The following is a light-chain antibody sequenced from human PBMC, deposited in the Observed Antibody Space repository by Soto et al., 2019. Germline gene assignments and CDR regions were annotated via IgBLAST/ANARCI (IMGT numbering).Light chain of an antibody. Sequence: EIVLTQSPGTLSLSPGESATLSCRASQSVNKFLARYQQKPGQAPRLLVYGASVRVTGTPDRFSGSGSGTDFTLTISRLEPEDFAVYYCQQYGSSLPFGGGTKVEMK. CDR3: QQYGSSLP. CDR1: QSVNKF. CDR2: GAS. V-gene: IGKV3-20*01. J-gene: IGKJ4*01.